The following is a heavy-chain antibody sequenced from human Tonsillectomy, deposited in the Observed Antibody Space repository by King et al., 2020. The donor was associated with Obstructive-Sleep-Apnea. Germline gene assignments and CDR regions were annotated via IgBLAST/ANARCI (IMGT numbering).Heavy chain of an antibody. CDR2: ISTYTGNT. Sequence: VQLVESGAEVKKPGASVKVSCKASGYTFTSYGFSWVRQAPGQGLEWMGWISTYTGNTNYAQKLQGRVTMTTDTSTSTAYMELRGLRSDDTAVYSCARGGSAILTGSYAGRDVAFDYWGQGTLVTVSS. CDR3: ARGGSAILTGSYAGRDVAFDY. V-gene: IGHV1-18*01. J-gene: IGHJ4*02. D-gene: IGHD3-9*01. CDR1: GYTFTSYG.